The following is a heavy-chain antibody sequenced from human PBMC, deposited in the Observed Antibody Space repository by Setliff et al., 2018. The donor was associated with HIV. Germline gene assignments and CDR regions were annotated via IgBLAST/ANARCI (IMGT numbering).Heavy chain of an antibody. CDR2: INHSGST. Sequence: SETLSLTCAVSGYAISSGFYWGWIRQSPGKGLEWIGEINHSGSTNYNPSLKSRVTISVDMSKNQFSLKLRSVTAADTAVYYCVRDDYGYNGKGFDYWGPGTLVTVSS. CDR3: VRDDYGYNGKGFDY. V-gene: IGHV4-38-2*02. CDR1: GYAISSGFY. D-gene: IGHD4-17*01. J-gene: IGHJ4*02.